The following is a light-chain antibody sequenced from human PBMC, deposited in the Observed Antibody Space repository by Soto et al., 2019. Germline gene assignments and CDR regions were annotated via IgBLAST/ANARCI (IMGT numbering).Light chain of an antibody. CDR3: MPALQTPIT. V-gene: IGKV2-28*01. CDR2: LGS. Sequence: DIVMTQSPLSLPVTPGEPASISCRSSQSLLHSNGYNYLDWYLQKPGQSPQLLIYLGSNRASGVPDRFSGSGSGTDFTLKISRVEDEDVGLYYCMPALQTPITLRQGTRLE. CDR1: QSLLHSNGYNY. J-gene: IGKJ5*01.